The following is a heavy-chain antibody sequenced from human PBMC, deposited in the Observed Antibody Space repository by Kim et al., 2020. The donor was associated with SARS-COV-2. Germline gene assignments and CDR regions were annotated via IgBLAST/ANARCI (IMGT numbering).Heavy chain of an antibody. Sequence: SETLSLTCNVSGVSMRTGNHFWGWVRQPPGKGLDWIGYIYSSDSTYYNPSLKSRVTISLDTSRNQFSLRLTSVTATDTAVYYCARGDYFYYAMDIWGPGT. CDR1: GVSMRTGNHF. CDR2: IYSSDST. J-gene: IGHJ6*02. V-gene: IGHV4-30-4*01. CDR3: ARGDYFYYAMDI.